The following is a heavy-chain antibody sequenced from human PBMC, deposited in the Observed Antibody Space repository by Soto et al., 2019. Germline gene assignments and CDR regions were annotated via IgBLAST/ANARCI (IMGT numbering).Heavy chain of an antibody. CDR2: IYSGGST. Sequence: GGSLRLSCAASGFTVSSNYMSWVRQAPGKGLEWVSVIYSGGSTYYADSVKGRFTISRDNSKNTLYLQMNSLRAEDTAVYYCARDDYGDYDQCYWGQGTLVTVSS. J-gene: IGHJ4*02. V-gene: IGHV3-66*01. CDR1: GFTVSSNY. D-gene: IGHD4-17*01. CDR3: ARDDYGDYDQCY.